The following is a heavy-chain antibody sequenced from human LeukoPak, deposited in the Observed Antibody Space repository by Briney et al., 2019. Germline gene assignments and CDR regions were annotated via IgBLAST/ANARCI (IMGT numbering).Heavy chain of an antibody. V-gene: IGHV4-61*02. J-gene: IGHJ6*03. CDR1: GGSISSGGHY. CDR3: ARSNYCTGGSCFYYYYMDV. CDR2: IYTFGST. D-gene: IGHD2-15*01. Sequence: PSETLSLTCTVSGGSISSGGHYWSWLRQPAGKGLEWIGRIYTFGSTNYNPSLKSRVTISVDTSKNQFSLKVSSVTAADTAVYYCARSNYCTGGSCFYYYYMDVWGKGTTVTVSS.